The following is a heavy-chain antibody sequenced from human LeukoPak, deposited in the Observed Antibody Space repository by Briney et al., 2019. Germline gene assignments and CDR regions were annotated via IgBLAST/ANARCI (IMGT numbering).Heavy chain of an antibody. Sequence: SETLSLTCSVYGGSFTDYFWTWIRQSPGKRLEWIGEINDYTGDTKYNPSLNSRVSISLEKSKNQFSLELRSVTAADTAVYYCARGRIAKIVVVHSFPYGMDVWGQGTTVAVSS. CDR3: ARGRIAKIVVVHSFPYGMDV. CDR2: INDYTGDT. J-gene: IGHJ6*02. CDR1: GGSFTDYF. V-gene: IGHV4-34*01. D-gene: IGHD3-22*01.